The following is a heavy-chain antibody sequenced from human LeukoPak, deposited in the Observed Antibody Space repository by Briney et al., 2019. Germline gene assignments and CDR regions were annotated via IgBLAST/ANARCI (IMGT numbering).Heavy chain of an antibody. J-gene: IGHJ4*02. V-gene: IGHV3-48*02. D-gene: IGHD5-24*01. Sequence: GGSLRLSCAASGFSFSSYSMNWVRQAPGNGLEWVSYINSDSSTICYADSVKGRFTISRDNAKNSVYLQMNSLRDEDTAVYYCARDERYAFDSWGQGTLVTVSS. CDR2: INSDSSTI. CDR1: GFSFSSYS. CDR3: ARDERYAFDS.